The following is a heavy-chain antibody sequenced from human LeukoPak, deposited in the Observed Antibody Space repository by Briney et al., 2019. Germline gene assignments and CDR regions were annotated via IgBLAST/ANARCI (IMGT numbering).Heavy chain of an antibody. V-gene: IGHV3-30*18. CDR2: ISYDGSNK. D-gene: IGHD3-10*01. Sequence: GRSLRLSCAASGFTFSSYGMHWVRQAPGKGLEWVAVISYDGSNKYYADSVKGRFTISRDNSKNTLYLQMNSLRAEDTAVYYCAKDLVRGVRDWYFDLWGRGTLVTVSS. CDR1: GFTFSSYG. CDR3: AKDLVRGVRDWYFDL. J-gene: IGHJ2*01.